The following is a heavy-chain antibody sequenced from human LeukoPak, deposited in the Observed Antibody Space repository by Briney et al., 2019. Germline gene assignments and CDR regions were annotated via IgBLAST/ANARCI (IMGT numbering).Heavy chain of an antibody. J-gene: IGHJ4*02. CDR1: GYTFTGYY. V-gene: IGHV1-2*02. CDR2: INPNSGGT. D-gene: IGHD5-12*01. Sequence: ASVKVSCKASGYTFTGYYMHWVRQAPGQGLEWMGWINPNSGGTNYAQKFQGRVTMTRDTSISTAYMELSRLRSDDTAVYYCARGPYSGYPRGDYRGQGTLVTVSS. CDR3: ARGPYSGYPRGDY.